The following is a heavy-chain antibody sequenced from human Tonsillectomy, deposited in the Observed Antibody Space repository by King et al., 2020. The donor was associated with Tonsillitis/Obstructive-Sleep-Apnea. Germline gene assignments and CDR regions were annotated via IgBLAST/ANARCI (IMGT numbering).Heavy chain of an antibody. V-gene: IGHV6-1*01. CDR1: GDSVSSNSAA. Sequence: VQLQQSGPGLVKPSQTLSLTCAISGDSVSSNSAAWNWIRQSPSRGLEWLGRTYYRSKWYNDYAVSVKSRITINPDTSKNQFSLQLNSVTPEDTAVYYCARFLYYYDSSGYNYYYYMDVWGKGTTVTVSS. CDR3: ARFLYYYDSSGYNYYYYMDV. CDR2: TYYRSKWYN. J-gene: IGHJ6*03. D-gene: IGHD3-22*01.